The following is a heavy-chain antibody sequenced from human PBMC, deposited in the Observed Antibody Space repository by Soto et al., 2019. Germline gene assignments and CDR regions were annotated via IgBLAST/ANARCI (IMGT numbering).Heavy chain of an antibody. CDR2: IPSDGSNK. V-gene: IGHV3-30*18. CDR1: GFTFSTYG. Sequence: QVQLVESGGSVVQPGRSLRLSCAASGFTFSTYGMFWVRQPPGKRLEWVAAIPSDGSNKYYADSVKGRFTISRDNSKNSLFLQMDSPRTEDTAVYYCAKDFHPSQSYALYNWFDPWGQGTLVTVSS. J-gene: IGHJ5*02. D-gene: IGHD3-16*01. CDR3: AKDFHPSQSYALYNWFDP.